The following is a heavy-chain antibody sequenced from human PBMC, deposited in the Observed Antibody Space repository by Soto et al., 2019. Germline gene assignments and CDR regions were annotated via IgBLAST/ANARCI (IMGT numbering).Heavy chain of an antibody. J-gene: IGHJ6*02. Sequence: GGSLRLSCVASGFTFSTYWMTWVRQAPGMGLEWVAGISGSSSAIYYADSVKGRFTISRDNAKNSLYLQMNSLRDEDTAVYYCARVEYFDWLSNYYGMDVWGQGTTVTVSS. V-gene: IGHV3-48*02. CDR2: ISGSSSAI. D-gene: IGHD3-9*01. CDR1: GFTFSTYW. CDR3: ARVEYFDWLSNYYGMDV.